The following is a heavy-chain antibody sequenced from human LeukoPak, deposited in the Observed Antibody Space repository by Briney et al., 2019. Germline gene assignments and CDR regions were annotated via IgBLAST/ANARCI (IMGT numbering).Heavy chain of an antibody. J-gene: IGHJ3*02. CDR1: GFTFDLYT. Sequence: PGGSLRLSCAASGFTFDLYTMHWVRQAPGKGLEWVAVMSYDGGNIQYADSVKGRFTISRDNSKNTLYLQMSSLRPEDPSVYYCAREGARGAVDVFDMWGQGTMVTVSS. CDR2: MSYDGGNI. CDR3: AREGARGAVDVFDM. D-gene: IGHD6-19*01. V-gene: IGHV3-30*04.